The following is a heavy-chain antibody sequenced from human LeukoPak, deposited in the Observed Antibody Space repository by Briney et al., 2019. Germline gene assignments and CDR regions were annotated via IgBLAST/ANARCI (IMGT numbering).Heavy chain of an antibody. D-gene: IGHD3-10*01. J-gene: IGHJ4*02. CDR1: GGSISSSNL. CDR2: VSHRGDT. CDR3: TRGGLTFGGN. Sequence: PSGTLSLTCAVFGGSISSSNLWSWVRQPPGKGLEWIGEVSHRGDTNYNPSLKSHVTISIDKSKNQFSLRLTSVTAADTAVYYCTRGGLTFGGNWGQGTLVTVSS. V-gene: IGHV4-4*02.